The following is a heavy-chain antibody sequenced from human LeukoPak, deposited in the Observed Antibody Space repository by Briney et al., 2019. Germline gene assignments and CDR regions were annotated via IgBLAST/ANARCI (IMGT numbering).Heavy chain of an antibody. CDR3: ATALLAQDYYYGMDV. CDR2: FDPEDGET. J-gene: IGHJ6*02. Sequence: ASVKVSCKVSGYTLTGLSMHWVRQAPGKGLEWMGGFDPEDGETIYAQKFQGRVTMTEDTSTDTAYMELSSLRSEDTAVYYCATALLAQDYYYGMDVWGQGTTVTVSS. V-gene: IGHV1-24*01. CDR1: GYTLTGLS. D-gene: IGHD5-12*01.